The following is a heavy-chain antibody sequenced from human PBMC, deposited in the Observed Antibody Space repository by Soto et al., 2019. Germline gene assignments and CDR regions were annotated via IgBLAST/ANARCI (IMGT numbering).Heavy chain of an antibody. CDR1: GFTFSSYS. CDR3: ARPSYSSGWYGENWFDP. J-gene: IGHJ5*02. D-gene: IGHD6-19*01. Sequence: GGSLRLSCAAPGFTFSSYSMNWVRQAPGKGLEWVASISSSSSNIYYADSVKGRFTISRDNAKNSLYLQMNSLRAEDTAGYYCARPSYSSGWYGENWFDPWGQGTLVTVSS. V-gene: IGHV3-21*01. CDR2: ISSSSSNI.